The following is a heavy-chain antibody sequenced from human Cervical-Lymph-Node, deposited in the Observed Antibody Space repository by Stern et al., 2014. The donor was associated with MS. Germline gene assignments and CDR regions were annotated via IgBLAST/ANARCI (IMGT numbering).Heavy chain of an antibody. CDR2: IRRKANDYTT. CDR3: VRPNDQSGAWTFDY. V-gene: IGHV3-72*01. CDR1: GFAFSDFY. D-gene: IGHD1-26*01. Sequence: EVQLVESGGGVVQPGGSLRLSCAASGFAFSDFYMEWVRLAPGRGLEWVGAIRRKANDYTTEYAASVKGRFSISRDDSKQLLFLQMNTLRTEDTAVYYCVRPNDQSGAWTFDYWGQGALVTVSS. J-gene: IGHJ4*02.